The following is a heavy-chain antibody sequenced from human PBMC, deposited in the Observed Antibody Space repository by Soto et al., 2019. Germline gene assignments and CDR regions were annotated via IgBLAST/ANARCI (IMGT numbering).Heavy chain of an antibody. Sequence: PGGSLRLSCSASGFSFSSYAMHWVRRAPGKGLEYVSAISSNGGSTYYADSVKGRFTISRDNSKNTLYLQMSSLRAEDTAVYYCVKDYDYGGNSVNVCYFDYWGQGTLVTVSS. CDR1: GFSFSSYA. CDR2: ISSNGGST. D-gene: IGHD4-17*01. V-gene: IGHV3-64D*08. CDR3: VKDYDYGGNSVNVCYFDY. J-gene: IGHJ4*02.